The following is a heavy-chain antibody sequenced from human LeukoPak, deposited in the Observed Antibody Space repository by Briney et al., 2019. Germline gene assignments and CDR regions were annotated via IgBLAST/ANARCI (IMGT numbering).Heavy chain of an antibody. CDR1: GYTFTGYY. V-gene: IGHV1-2*02. CDR2: FNPNSGGT. Sequence: ASVKVSCKASGYTFTGYYMHWVRQAPGQGLEWMGWFNPNSGGTNYAQKFQGRVTMTRDTSISTAYMELSRLRSDDTAVYYCARVPSNSSSWSLFDYWGQGTLVTVSS. D-gene: IGHD6-13*01. J-gene: IGHJ4*02. CDR3: ARVPSNSSSWSLFDY.